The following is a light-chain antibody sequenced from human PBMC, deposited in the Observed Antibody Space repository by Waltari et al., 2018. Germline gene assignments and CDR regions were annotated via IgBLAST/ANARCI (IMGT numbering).Light chain of an antibody. J-gene: IGLJ3*02. V-gene: IGLV2-8*01. CDR2: EVT. CDR1: SRDVGAYDY. CDR3: CSYAGHSWV. Sequence: QSALTQPPSASGSPGQSVTISCSGTSRDVGAYDYVSWYQQHPGKAPKLMIYEVTERPSGVPDRFSGSNSDNTASLTVSGLQADDEADYYCCSYAGHSWVFGGGTRLTVL.